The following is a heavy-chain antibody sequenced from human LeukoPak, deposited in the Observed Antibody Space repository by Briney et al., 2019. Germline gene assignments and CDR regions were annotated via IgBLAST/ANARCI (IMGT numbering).Heavy chain of an antibody. CDR3: VRAGILMVYAAYYYYGMDV. D-gene: IGHD2-8*01. CDR2: IYTSGST. Sequence: SQTLSLTCTVSGGSISSGSYYWSWIRQPAGKGLEWIGRIYTSGSTNYNPSLKSRVTISVDTSKNQFSLKLSSVTAADTAVYYCVRAGILMVYAAYYYYGMDVWGQGTTVTVSS. CDR1: GGSISSGSYY. V-gene: IGHV4-61*02. J-gene: IGHJ6*02.